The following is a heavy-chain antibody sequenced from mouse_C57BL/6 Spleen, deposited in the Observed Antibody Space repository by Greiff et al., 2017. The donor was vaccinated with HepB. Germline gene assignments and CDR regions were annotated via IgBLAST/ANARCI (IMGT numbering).Heavy chain of an antibody. CDR2: IHPNSGST. J-gene: IGHJ4*01. V-gene: IGHV1-64*01. CDR1: GYTFTSYW. D-gene: IGHD1-1*01. Sequence: QVQLQQPGAELVKPGASVKLSCKASGYTFTSYWMHWVKQRPGQGLEWIGMIHPNSGSTNYNEKFKSKATLTVDKSSSTAYMQISSLTSEDSAVYYCARKGITTVEAPMDYWGQGTSVTVSS. CDR3: ARKGITTVEAPMDY.